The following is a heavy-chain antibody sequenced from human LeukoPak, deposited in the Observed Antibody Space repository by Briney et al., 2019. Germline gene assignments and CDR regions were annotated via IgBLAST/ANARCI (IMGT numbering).Heavy chain of an antibody. Sequence: PSETLSLTCTVSGGSISTYYWSWIRQPPGKGLEYIGYIYYSGSTNYNPSLKSRVTMSLDTSKNQFSLKLSSVTAADTAVYYCAREEVPHGFDIWGQGTMVSVSS. CDR1: GGSISTYY. J-gene: IGHJ3*02. V-gene: IGHV4-59*01. CDR2: IYYSGST. CDR3: AREEVPHGFDI.